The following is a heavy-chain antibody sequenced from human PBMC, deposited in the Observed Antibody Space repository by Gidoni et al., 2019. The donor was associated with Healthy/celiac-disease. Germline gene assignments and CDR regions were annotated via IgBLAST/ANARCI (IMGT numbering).Heavy chain of an antibody. V-gene: IGHV1-46*03. J-gene: IGHJ6*02. CDR1: GYTFTSYY. D-gene: IGHD2-2*01. CDR2: IKPIGGST. CDR3: ASSGGGPLVVPAGGYYGMDV. Sequence: QVQLVPSGAEVKKPGASVKVSCKASGYTFTSYYMHWVRQAPGQGLEWMGIIKPIGGSTSYSQKFQGRVTMTRDTSTSTVYMELSSLRSEDTAVYYCASSGGGPLVVPAGGYYGMDVWGQGTTVTVSS.